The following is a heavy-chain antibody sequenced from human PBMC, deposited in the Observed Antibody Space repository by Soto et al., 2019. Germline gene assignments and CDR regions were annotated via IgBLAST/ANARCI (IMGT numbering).Heavy chain of an antibody. CDR2: ISAYNGNT. Sequence: ASVKVSCKASGYTFTSYGISWVRQAPGQGLEWMGWISAYNGNTNYAQKPQGRVTMTTDTSTSTAYMELRSLRSDDTAVYYCARVPPPQVITFGGVMSEHDYWGQGTLVTVSS. D-gene: IGHD3-16*01. CDR3: ARVPPPQVITFGGVMSEHDY. V-gene: IGHV1-18*01. CDR1: GYTFTSYG. J-gene: IGHJ4*02.